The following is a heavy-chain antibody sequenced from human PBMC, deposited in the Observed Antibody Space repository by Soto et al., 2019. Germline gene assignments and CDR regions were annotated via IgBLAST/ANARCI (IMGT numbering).Heavy chain of an antibody. V-gene: IGHV4-34*01. CDR2: INHSGST. Sequence: SETLSLTCAVYGGSFSGYYWSWIRQPPGKGLEWIGEINHSGSTNYNPSLKSRVTISVDTSKNQFSLKLSSVTAADTAVYYCARTARIAAAGGLDYWGQGTLVTVSS. D-gene: IGHD6-13*01. CDR1: GGSFSGYY. J-gene: IGHJ4*02. CDR3: ARTARIAAAGGLDY.